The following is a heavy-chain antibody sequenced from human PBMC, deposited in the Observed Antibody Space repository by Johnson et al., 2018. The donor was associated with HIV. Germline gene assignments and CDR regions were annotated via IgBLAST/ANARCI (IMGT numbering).Heavy chain of an antibody. CDR1: GFTFSNAW. V-gene: IGHV3-15*01. CDR3: TTPGYDTEDAFDI. CDR2: IKSKTDGGTT. D-gene: IGHD3-9*01. J-gene: IGHJ3*02. Sequence: MQLVESGGGLVKPGGSLRLSCAASGFTFSNAWMSWVRQAPGKGLEWVGRIKSKTDGGTTDYAAPVKGRFTISSDDSKNTLYLQMNSLKTEDTAVYYCTTPGYDTEDAFDIWGQGTMVTVSS.